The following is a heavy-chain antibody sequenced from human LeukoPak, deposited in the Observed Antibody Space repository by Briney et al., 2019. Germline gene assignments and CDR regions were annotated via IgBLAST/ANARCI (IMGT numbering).Heavy chain of an antibody. V-gene: IGHV1-18*01. CDR2: ISAYNGHT. J-gene: IGHJ4*02. CDR3: ARDGSGTYSSDY. Sequence: ASVTVSCKASGYTFTSYGINWVRQAPGQGLEWMGWISAYNGHTDYAQKFQGRVTMTTDTSTSTAYMELRSLRSDDTAVYYCARDGSGTYSSDYWGQGTLDTVSS. D-gene: IGHD3-10*01. CDR1: GYTFTSYG.